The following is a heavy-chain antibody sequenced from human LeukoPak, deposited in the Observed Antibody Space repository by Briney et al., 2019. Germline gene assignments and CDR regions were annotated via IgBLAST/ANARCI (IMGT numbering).Heavy chain of an antibody. V-gene: IGHV3-30*04. CDR1: GFTFSSYA. J-gene: IGHJ4*02. Sequence: PGWSLTLSCPASGFTFSSYAMHWLRQPPAKGLEWVAVISYDGSNKYYADSVKGRFTISRDNSKNTLYLQMNSLRAEDTAVYYCARAPSSGPNGLLDYWGQGTLVTVSS. CDR3: ARAPSSGPNGLLDY. D-gene: IGHD2-2*01. CDR2: ISYDGSNK.